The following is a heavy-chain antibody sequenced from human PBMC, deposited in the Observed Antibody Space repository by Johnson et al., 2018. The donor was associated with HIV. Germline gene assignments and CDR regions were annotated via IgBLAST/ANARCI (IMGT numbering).Heavy chain of an antibody. CDR3: ARGGGAYCGVDCLRTFDI. CDR1: GFTFSSYA. CDR2: ISGSGGST. Sequence: EQLVESGGGLVQPGGSLRLSCAASGFTFSSYAMSWVRQAPGKGLEWVSAISGSGGSTYYADSVKGRFTISRDNSKNTLYLQMNSLGAEDTAVYYWARGGGAYCGVDCLRTFDIWGQGTMVTVSS. D-gene: IGHD2-21*02. J-gene: IGHJ3*02. V-gene: IGHV3-23*04.